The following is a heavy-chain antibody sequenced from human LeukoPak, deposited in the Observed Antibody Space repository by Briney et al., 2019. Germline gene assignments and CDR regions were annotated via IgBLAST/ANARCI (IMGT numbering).Heavy chain of an antibody. CDR2: IIPIFGTA. D-gene: IGHD6-6*01. CDR3: ASTPEYSSSASVGY. V-gene: IGHV1-69*13. Sequence: SVKVSCKASGGTFSSYAISWARQAPGQGLEWMGGIIPIFGTANYAQKFQGRVTITADESTSTAYMELSSLRSEDTAVYYCASTPEYSSSASVGYWGQGTLVTVSS. J-gene: IGHJ4*02. CDR1: GGTFSSYA.